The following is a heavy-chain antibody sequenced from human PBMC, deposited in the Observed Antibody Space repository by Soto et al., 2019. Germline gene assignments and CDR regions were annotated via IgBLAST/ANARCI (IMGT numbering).Heavy chain of an antibody. CDR3: ARDLPIVPITIFGVVIGDY. CDR1: GYTFTSYG. D-gene: IGHD3-3*01. V-gene: IGHV1-18*01. CDR2: ISAYNGNT. Sequence: ASVKVSCKASGYTFTSYGISWVRQAPGQGLEWMGWISAYNGNTNYAQKLQGRVTMTTDTSTSTAYMELRSLRSDDTAVYYCARDLPIVPITIFGVVIGDYWGQGTLVTVSS. J-gene: IGHJ4*02.